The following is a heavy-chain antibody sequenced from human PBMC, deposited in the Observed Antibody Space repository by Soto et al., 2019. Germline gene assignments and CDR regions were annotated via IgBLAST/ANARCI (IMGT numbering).Heavy chain of an antibody. Sequence: QVQLQQWGAGLLKPSETLSLTCAVYGGSFSGYYWSWIRQPPGKGLEWIGEINHSGSTNYNPSLKSRVTISVDTSKNQFSLKLSSVTAADTAVYYCARGGGFSLAARPEPYYFDYWGQGTLVTVSS. J-gene: IGHJ4*02. CDR1: GGSFSGYY. CDR3: ARGGGFSLAARPEPYYFDY. CDR2: INHSGST. D-gene: IGHD6-6*01. V-gene: IGHV4-34*01.